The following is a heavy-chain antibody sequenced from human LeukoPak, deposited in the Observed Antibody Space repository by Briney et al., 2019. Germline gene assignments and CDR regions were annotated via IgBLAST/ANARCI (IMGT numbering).Heavy chain of an antibody. V-gene: IGHV3-23*01. CDR3: AKAPVGPYCGGDCYSAFDY. CDR1: GFTFSSYA. J-gene: IGHJ4*02. CDR2: ISGSGGST. Sequence: GGSLRLSCAASGFTFSSYAMSWVRQAPGKGLEWVSAISGSGGSTYYADSVKGRFTISRDNSKNTLYLQMNSLRAEDTAVYYCAKAPVGPYCGGDCYSAFDYWGQGTLVTVSS. D-gene: IGHD2-21*01.